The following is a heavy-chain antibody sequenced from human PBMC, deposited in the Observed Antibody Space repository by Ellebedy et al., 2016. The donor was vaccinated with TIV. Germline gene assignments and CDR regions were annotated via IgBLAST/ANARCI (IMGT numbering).Heavy chain of an antibody. CDR2: MNPNSGNT. CDR3: ARCKLGRYCSSLGV. CDR1: GGTFSSYA. D-gene: IGHD2-2*01. Sequence: ASVKVSCKASGGTFSSYAISWVRQAPGQGLEWMGWMNPNSGNTGYAQKFQGRVTITRNTSISTAYMELSSLRSEDTAVYYCARCKLGRYCSSLGVWGQGTTVTVSS. V-gene: IGHV1-8*03. J-gene: IGHJ6*02.